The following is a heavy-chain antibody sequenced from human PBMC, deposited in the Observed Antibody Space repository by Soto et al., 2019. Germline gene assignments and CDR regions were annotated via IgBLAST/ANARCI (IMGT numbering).Heavy chain of an antibody. CDR1: GFSISDYW. J-gene: IGHJ4*02. V-gene: IGHV3-7*01. CDR2: IKRDGSEK. Sequence: LRLSCAASGFSISDYWMSWVRQAPGKGLEWVANIKRDGSEKYYVDSVKGRFTISRDNAKNSLYLQMNSLRADDTAVYYCARDRDLAVPAAVIYFDSWGQGTLVTVSS. CDR3: ARDRDLAVPAAVIYFDS. D-gene: IGHD2-2*01.